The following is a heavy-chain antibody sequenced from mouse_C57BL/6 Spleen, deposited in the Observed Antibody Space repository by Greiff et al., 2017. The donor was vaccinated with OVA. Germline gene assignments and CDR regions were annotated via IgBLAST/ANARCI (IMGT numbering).Heavy chain of an antibody. D-gene: IGHD1-1*01. V-gene: IGHV1-4*01. CDR2: INPSSGYT. CDR3: ARGDYGSSYAMDY. Sequence: VQLQESGAELARPGASVKMSCKASGYTFTSYTMHWVKQRPGQGLEWIGYINPSSGYTKNNQKFQDKATLTADQACSTAYMQLSSLTSEDSAVYYCARGDYGSSYAMDYWGQGTSVTVSS. J-gene: IGHJ4*01. CDR1: GYTFTSYT.